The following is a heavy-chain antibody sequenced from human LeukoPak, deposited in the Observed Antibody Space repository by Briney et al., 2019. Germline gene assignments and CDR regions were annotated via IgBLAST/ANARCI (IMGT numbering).Heavy chain of an antibody. V-gene: IGHV4-59*01. CDR2: IYYSGSN. D-gene: IGHD3-22*01. CDR1: GGSISSYY. CDR3: ARTYYYYSSGYQQYWYFDL. Sequence: SETLSLTCTVSGGSISSYYWSWIRQPPGKGLEWIGYIYYSGSNNYNPSLKSPLTISVSSSKNQFSLKLSSVTAADTAVYYCARTYYYYSSGYQQYWYFDLWGRGTLVTVSS. J-gene: IGHJ2*01.